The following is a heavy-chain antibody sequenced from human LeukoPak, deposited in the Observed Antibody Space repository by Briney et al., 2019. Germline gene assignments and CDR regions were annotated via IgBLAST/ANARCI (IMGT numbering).Heavy chain of an antibody. CDR3: ARDHSPPGTIAY. D-gene: IGHD1-1*01. CDR1: GFTFSSYW. J-gene: IGHJ4*02. Sequence: PGGSLRLSCAASGFTFSSYWMTWVRQAPGKGLEWVANLRQDGSEKYYVDSVKGRFTISRDNAKNSLYLQMDSLRAEDTAVYYCARDHSPPGTIAYWGQGTLVTVSS. V-gene: IGHV3-7*01. CDR2: LRQDGSEK.